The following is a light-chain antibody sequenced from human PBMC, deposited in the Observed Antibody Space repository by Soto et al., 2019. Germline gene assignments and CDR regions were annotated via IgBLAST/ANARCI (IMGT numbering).Light chain of an antibody. Sequence: DIPMTQSPSSVSASVGDRVTVTCRASQGISSLLAWYQQKPGKAPNLLIHTASSLQSGVPSRFSGSGSGTDFTLTISSLQPEDFASYYCQQANSFPLTFGGGTKVEIK. CDR3: QQANSFPLT. CDR2: TAS. J-gene: IGKJ4*01. V-gene: IGKV1-12*01. CDR1: QGISSL.